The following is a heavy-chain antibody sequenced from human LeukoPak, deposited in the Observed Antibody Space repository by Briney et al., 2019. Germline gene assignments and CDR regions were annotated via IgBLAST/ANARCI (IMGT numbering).Heavy chain of an antibody. V-gene: IGHV4-39*02. CDR3: ARDLVAFWSGLDV. CDR1: GGSIISSTYY. Sequence: SETLSLTCTVSGGSIISSTYYWGWVRQSPGKGLEWIGNIYYSGTTYYNPSLKSRVTISEDTSRNRFSLMLSSVTAADTAIYYCARDLVAFWSGLDVWGKGTTVTVSS. D-gene: IGHD3-3*01. J-gene: IGHJ6*04. CDR2: IYYSGTT.